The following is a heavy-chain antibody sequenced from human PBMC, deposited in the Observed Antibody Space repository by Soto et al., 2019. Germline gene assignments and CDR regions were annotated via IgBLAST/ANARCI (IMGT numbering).Heavy chain of an antibody. Sequence: QVQLVQSGAEVEKPGASVTVSCKASGYSFSQYYLHWVRPAPGQGPEWMGWINPNSGATKYAQKFQGRVTMTRDTSVRTAFMELKWLQSDDTAVYYCARESGGATATLDYYYFYMDVWGRGTTVTVSS. V-gene: IGHV1-2*02. CDR3: ARESGGATATLDYYYFYMDV. CDR2: INPNSGAT. D-gene: IGHD5-12*01. CDR1: GYSFSQYY. J-gene: IGHJ6*03.